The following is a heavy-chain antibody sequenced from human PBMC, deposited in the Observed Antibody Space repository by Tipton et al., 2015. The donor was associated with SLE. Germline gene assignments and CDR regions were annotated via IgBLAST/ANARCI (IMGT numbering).Heavy chain of an antibody. J-gene: IGHJ4*02. CDR2: INHRGST. CDR1: GGSISSSSSYY. D-gene: IGHD6-6*01. Sequence: TLSLTCAVYGGSISSSSSYYWAWIRQPPGKGVEWIGEINHRGSTNYNPSLKSRVTISVDTSKNQFSLKLRSVTAADTAVYYCARGGSSSEYWGQGTLVTVSS. CDR3: ARGGSSSEY. V-gene: IGHV4-34*01.